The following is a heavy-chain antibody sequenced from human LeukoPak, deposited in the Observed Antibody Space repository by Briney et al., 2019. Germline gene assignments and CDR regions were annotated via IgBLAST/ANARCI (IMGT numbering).Heavy chain of an antibody. J-gene: IGHJ2*01. Sequence: PSETLSLTCTVSGGSISSSSFYWGWIRQPPGKGLEWIGSIYYSGSTYYNPSLKSRVTISVDTSKSHFSLKLSSVTAADTAVYYCARQRGGGYWYFDLWGRGTLVTVSS. CDR3: ARQRGGGYWYFDL. CDR1: GGSISSSSFY. CDR2: IYYSGST. V-gene: IGHV4-39*01.